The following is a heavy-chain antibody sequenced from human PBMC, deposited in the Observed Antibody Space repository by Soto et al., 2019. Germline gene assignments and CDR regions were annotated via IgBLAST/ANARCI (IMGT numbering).Heavy chain of an antibody. CDR3: ARDQRGKRFLEWLGAMDV. J-gene: IGHJ6*02. CDR2: ISYDGSNK. V-gene: IGHV3-30-3*01. D-gene: IGHD3-3*01. CDR1: GFTFSSYA. Sequence: QVQLVESGGGVVQPGRSLRLSCADSGFTFSSYAMHWVRQAPGKGLEWVAVISYDGSNKYYADSVKGRFTISRDNSKNTLYLQMNSLRAEDTAVYYCARDQRGKRFLEWLGAMDVWGQGTTVTVSS.